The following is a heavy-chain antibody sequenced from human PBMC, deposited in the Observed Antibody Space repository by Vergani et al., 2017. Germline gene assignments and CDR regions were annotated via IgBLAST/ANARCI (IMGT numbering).Heavy chain of an antibody. Sequence: EVQLVESGGGLVQPGGSLRLSCAASGFTFSSYSMNWVRQAPGKGLEWVSYISSSSSTIYYADSVKGRFTISRDNAKNSLYLQMNSLRAEDTAVYYCARDAYNWNYAADAFDIWGQGTMVTVSS. D-gene: IGHD1-7*01. CDR2: ISSSSSTI. CDR3: ARDAYNWNYAADAFDI. V-gene: IGHV3-48*04. J-gene: IGHJ3*02. CDR1: GFTFSSYS.